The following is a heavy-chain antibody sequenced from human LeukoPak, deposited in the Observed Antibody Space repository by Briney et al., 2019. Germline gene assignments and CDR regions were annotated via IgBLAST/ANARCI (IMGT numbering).Heavy chain of an antibody. CDR3: ARGGKATVVTM. CDR2: IYSSGST. Sequence: SETLSFTCTASVGSTNVYNCSGLRQPAGKDLEWIGRIYSSGSTNYNPSLKSRVSMSVDTSKNQFSLKLTSVTAADTAVYYCARGGKATVVTMWGHGILVTVSS. D-gene: IGHD4-23*01. V-gene: IGHV4-4*07. J-gene: IGHJ4*01. CDR1: VGSTNVYN.